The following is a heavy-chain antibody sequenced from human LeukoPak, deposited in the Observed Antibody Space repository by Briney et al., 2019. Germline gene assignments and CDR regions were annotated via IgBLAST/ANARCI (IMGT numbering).Heavy chain of an antibody. D-gene: IGHD3-10*01. J-gene: IGHJ6*03. V-gene: IGHV3-53*01. CDR1: GFSVSDSY. Sequence: PGGSLRLSCAGSGFSVSDSYMSWIRQAPGKRLEWVSIIYSGGSTYYADSVKGRFTISRDNSNNTVYLQLSSLRVDDTAVYYCARVPYGNYHYYYMDVWGTGTTVTVSS. CDR3: ARVPYGNYHYYYMDV. CDR2: IYSGGST.